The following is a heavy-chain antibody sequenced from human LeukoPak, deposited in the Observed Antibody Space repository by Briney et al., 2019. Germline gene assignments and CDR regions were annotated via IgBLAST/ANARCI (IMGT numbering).Heavy chain of an antibody. D-gene: IGHD2-21*02. J-gene: IGHJ4*02. Sequence: GGSLRLSCAASGFTFSNYWMSWVRQAPGRGLEWVANINQAGSEKYCVGSVKGRFTISRDNAGNSLYLQMNSLRAEDTAVYYCARDKSYGDSSDYWGQGTLVTVSS. CDR2: INQAGSEK. CDR3: ARDKSYGDSSDY. CDR1: GFTFSNYW. V-gene: IGHV3-7*01.